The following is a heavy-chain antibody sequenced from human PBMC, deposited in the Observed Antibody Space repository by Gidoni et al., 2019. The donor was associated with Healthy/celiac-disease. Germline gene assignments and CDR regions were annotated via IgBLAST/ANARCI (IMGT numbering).Heavy chain of an antibody. J-gene: IGHJ6*02. D-gene: IGHD3-3*01. CDR3: ARHPNYDFWSGYSYYYYGMDV. CDR2: IYYSGST. Sequence: QLQLQESGPGLVKPSETLSLTCTVSGGSISSSSYYWGWIRQPPGKGLAWIGSIYYSGSTYYNPSLKSRVTISVDTSKSQFSLKLSYVTAADTAVYYCARHPNYDFWSGYSYYYYGMDVWGQGTTVTVSS. CDR1: GGSISSSSYY. V-gene: IGHV4-39*01.